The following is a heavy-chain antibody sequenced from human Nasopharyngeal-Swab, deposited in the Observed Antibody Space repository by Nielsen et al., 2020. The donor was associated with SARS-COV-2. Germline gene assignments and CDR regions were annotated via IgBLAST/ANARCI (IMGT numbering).Heavy chain of an antibody. CDR3: ARDLSSIAVAGN. CDR2: INPNSGGT. J-gene: IGHJ4*02. Sequence: WVRQAPGQGLEWMGWINPNSGGTNYAQKLQGRVTMTTDTSTSTAYMELRSLRSDDTAVYYCARDLSSIAVAGNWGQGTLVTVS. D-gene: IGHD6-19*01. V-gene: IGHV1-18*01.